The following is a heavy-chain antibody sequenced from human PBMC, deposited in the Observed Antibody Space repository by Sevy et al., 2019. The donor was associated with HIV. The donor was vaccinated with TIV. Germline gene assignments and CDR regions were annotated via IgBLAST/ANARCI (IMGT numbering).Heavy chain of an antibody. CDR1: GFTFSNYW. V-gene: IGHV3-7*01. CDR3: ARDKGQGWFDP. J-gene: IGHJ5*02. CDR2: IKQDGSEV. Sequence: GGSLRLSCAASGFTFSNYWMSWVRQAPGKGLEWVANIKQDGSEVYYVDSVKGRFTISRDNAKNSLSRQMNSLRAGDTAMYYCARDKGQGWFDPWGQGTLVTVSS.